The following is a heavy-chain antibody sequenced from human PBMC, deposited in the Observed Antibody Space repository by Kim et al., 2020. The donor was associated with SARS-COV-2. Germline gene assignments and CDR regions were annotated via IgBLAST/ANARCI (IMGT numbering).Heavy chain of an antibody. D-gene: IGHD3-10*01. CDR2: ITSGSDTI. V-gene: IGHV3-48*04. J-gene: IGHJ4*02. Sequence: GGSLRLSCAASGFTFLRYSMNWVRQAPGKGLEWVSSITSGSDTIYYADSVKGRFTISRDNTKNSLYLQMNSLRAEDTAVYYCATGFNYYQSLPEYWGQGTLVPVSS. CDR1: GFTFLRYS. CDR3: ATGFNYYQSLPEY.